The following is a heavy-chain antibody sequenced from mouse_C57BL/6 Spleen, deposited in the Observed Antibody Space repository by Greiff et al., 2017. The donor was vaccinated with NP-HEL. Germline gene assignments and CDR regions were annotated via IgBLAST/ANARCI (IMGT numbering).Heavy chain of an antibody. D-gene: IGHD1-1*01. V-gene: IGHV1-26*01. CDR1: GYTFTDYY. J-gene: IGHJ2*01. CDR2: INPNNGGT. CDR3: ASPYGSSLGY. Sequence: EVQLQQSGPELVKPGASVKISCKASGYTFTDYYMNWVKQSHGKSLEWIGDINPNNGGTSYNQKFKGKATLTVDKSSSTAYMELRSLTSEDSAVYYCASPYGSSLGYWGQGTTLTVSS.